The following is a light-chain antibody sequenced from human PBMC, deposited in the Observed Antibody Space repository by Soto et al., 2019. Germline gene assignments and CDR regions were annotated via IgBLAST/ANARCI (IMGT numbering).Light chain of an antibody. Sequence: QSVLTQPPSASGTPGQTVTISCSGSRSNIGSNIVNWYQQLPGMAPKLLIYSNDQWPSGGPQRFSGSKSGTSASLAISGLQSDDEAEYFCAAWDDSLTAYVFGTGTKVTVL. V-gene: IGLV1-44*01. CDR3: AAWDDSLTAYV. CDR2: SND. J-gene: IGLJ1*01. CDR1: RSNIGSNI.